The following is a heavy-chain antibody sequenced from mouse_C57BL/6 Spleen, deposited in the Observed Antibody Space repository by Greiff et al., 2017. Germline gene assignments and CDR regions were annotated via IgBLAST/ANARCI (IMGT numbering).Heavy chain of an antibody. CDR2: IDPSDSYT. V-gene: IGHV1-69*01. J-gene: IGHJ2*01. D-gene: IGHD4-1*01. CDR3: ARLGHSYFDY. Sequence: QVQLQQPGAELVMPGASVKLSCKASGYTFTSYWMHWVKQRPGQGLEWIGEIDPSDSYTNYNQKFKGKSTLTVDKSSSTAYMQLSSLTSEDSAVYYCARLGHSYFDYWGQGTTLTVSS. CDR1: GYTFTSYW.